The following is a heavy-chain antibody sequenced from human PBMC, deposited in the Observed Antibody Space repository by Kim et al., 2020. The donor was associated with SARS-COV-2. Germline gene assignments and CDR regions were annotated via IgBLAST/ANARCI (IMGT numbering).Heavy chain of an antibody. D-gene: IGHD3-22*01. Sequence: ASVKVSCKASGYTFTSYAMHWVRQAPGQRLEWMGWINAGNGNTKYSQKFQGRVTITRDTSASTAYMELSSLRSEDTAVYYCARDLHYYDSSGYPDYWGQGTLVTVSS. CDR3: ARDLHYYDSSGYPDY. CDR2: INAGNGNT. CDR1: GYTFTSYA. V-gene: IGHV1-3*01. J-gene: IGHJ4*02.